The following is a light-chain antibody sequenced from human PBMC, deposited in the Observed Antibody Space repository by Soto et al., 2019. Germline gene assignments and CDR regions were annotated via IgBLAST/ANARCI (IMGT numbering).Light chain of an antibody. CDR3: GSYRGSTNVYV. V-gene: IGLV2-14*03. Sequence: QSVLTQPASVSGSPGQSITISCTGTSADVGTYNFVAWYQQHPGKAPKLIIYDVSSRPSGVSYRFSGSKSGNTASLTISGPQADDEADYYCGSYRGSTNVYVFGSGTKVTVL. J-gene: IGLJ1*01. CDR2: DVS. CDR1: SADVGTYNF.